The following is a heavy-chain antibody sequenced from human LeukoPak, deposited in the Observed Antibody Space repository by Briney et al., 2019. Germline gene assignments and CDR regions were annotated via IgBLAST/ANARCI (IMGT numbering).Heavy chain of an antibody. D-gene: IGHD6-6*01. CDR3: ASYSSSSHFDY. CDR2: INHSGST. CDR1: GGSFSGYH. J-gene: IGHJ4*02. Sequence: SETLSLTCAVYGGSFSGYHWSWIRQPPGKGLEWIGEINHSGSTNYNPSLKSRVTISVDTSKNQFSLKLSSVTAADTAVYYCASYSSSSHFDYWGQGTLVTVSS. V-gene: IGHV4-34*01.